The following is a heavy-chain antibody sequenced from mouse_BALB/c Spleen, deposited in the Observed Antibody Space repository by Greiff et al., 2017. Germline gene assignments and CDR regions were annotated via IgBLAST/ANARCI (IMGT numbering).Heavy chain of an antibody. CDR3: ARHVNGGRYFDV. CDR1: GFAFSSYD. CDR2: ISSGGGST. Sequence: EVHLVESGGGLVKPGGSLKLSCAASGFAFSSYDMSWVRQTPEKRLEWVAYISSGGGSTYYPDTVKGRFTISRDNAKNTLYLQMSSLKSEDTAMYYCARHVNGGRYFDVWGAGTTVTVSS. V-gene: IGHV5-12-1*01. J-gene: IGHJ1*01.